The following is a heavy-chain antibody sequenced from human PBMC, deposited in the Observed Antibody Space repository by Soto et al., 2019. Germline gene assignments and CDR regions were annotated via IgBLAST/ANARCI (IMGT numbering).Heavy chain of an antibody. CDR1: GFTFGSHD. J-gene: IGHJ3*02. V-gene: IGHV3-23*01. Sequence: EVQLLESGGGLVQPGGSLRLSCAASGFTFGSHDMSWVRQAPGKVVEWVSSISVSDPGTYYADSVKGRFTLSRDISKNTLLLQMDSLIAEDTALYYCTKGTWLDIWGQGTMVTVSS. D-gene: IGHD6-19*01. CDR2: ISVSDPGT. CDR3: TKGTWLDI.